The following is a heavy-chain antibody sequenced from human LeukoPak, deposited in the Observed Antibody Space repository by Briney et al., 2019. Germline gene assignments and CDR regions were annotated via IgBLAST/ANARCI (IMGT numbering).Heavy chain of an antibody. V-gene: IGHV4-61*08. CDR1: GGSISSGGHY. J-gene: IGHJ3*02. CDR3: ARKDNWNPGRAFDI. CDR2: IYYSGST. Sequence: SETLSLTCTVSGGSISSGGHYWIWIRQHPGRGLEWIGYIYYSGSTNYNPSLKSRVTISVDTSKNQFSLKLSSVTAADTAVYYCARKDNWNPGRAFDIWGQGTMVTVSS. D-gene: IGHD1-1*01.